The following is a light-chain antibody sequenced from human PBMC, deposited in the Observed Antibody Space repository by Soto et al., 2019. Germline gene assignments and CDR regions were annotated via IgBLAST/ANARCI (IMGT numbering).Light chain of an antibody. V-gene: IGKV3-11*01. J-gene: IGKJ1*01. CDR2: DAS. CDR3: QQRYNWPPT. CDR1: QYVSSF. Sequence: EIVLTQSPATLSLSPGERATLSCRASQYVSSFLAWYQQKAVQAPRLLIYDASHRATGIPARFSGSGSGTDFTLTINSLEPEDFALYYCQQRYNWPPTFGQGTKVDI.